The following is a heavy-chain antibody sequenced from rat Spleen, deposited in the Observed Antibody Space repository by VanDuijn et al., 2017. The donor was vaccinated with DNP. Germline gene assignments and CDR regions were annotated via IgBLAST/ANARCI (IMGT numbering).Heavy chain of an antibody. D-gene: IGHD1-1*01. Sequence: EVQLQESGSGLVKPSQSLSLTCSVTGYSITSNYWGWIRKFPGNKMEWIGHINYSGSTGYNPSLKRRISITRDTSKNQFFLQLNSVTTEDTATYCCARGGDGIWFASWGQGTLVTVSS. CDR1: GYSITSNY. CDR3: ARGGDGIWFAS. CDR2: INYSGST. J-gene: IGHJ3*01. V-gene: IGHV3-1*01.